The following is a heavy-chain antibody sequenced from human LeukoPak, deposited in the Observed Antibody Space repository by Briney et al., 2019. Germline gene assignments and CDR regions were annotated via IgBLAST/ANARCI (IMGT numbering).Heavy chain of an antibody. CDR2: ISSSSSYI. Sequence: GGSLRLSYAASGFTFSNYKMNWVRQAPGKGLEWVSSISSSSSYIYYADSVKGRFTISRDNAKNSLYLQMNSLRAEDTAVYYCARDVSGYSYGYRYWGQGTLVTVSS. J-gene: IGHJ4*02. V-gene: IGHV3-21*01. D-gene: IGHD5-18*01. CDR1: GFTFSNYK. CDR3: ARDVSGYSYGYRY.